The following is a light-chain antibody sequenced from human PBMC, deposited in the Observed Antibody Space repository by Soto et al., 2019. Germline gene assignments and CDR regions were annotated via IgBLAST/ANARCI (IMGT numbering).Light chain of an antibody. J-gene: IGKJ1*01. CDR1: QSVSSSF. Sequence: ESVLTQSPGTLSLSPGERATLSCRASQSVSSSFLAWYQLKPGQAPRLLIYGASSRATGIPDRFSGSGSGTDFTITISRLEPEDFAVYYCQQYDSSPWTFGQGTQVEIK. V-gene: IGKV3-20*01. CDR2: GAS. CDR3: QQYDSSPWT.